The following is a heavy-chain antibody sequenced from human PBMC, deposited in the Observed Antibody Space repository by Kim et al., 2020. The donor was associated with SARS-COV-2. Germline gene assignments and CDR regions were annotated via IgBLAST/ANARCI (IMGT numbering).Heavy chain of an antibody. CDR1: GFTFSSYS. J-gene: IGHJ6*01. CDR2: LSYDGSGK. D-gene: IGHD2-21*02. Sequence: GGSLRLSCAASGFTFSSYSMHWVRQAPGKGPEWVSFLSYDGSGKYYADSVKGRFTISRDNAKNTLYLHMNSLRAEDTAVYYCARPPTVVTPYYYYAMYVCGAGTTVTVSS. CDR3: ARPPTVVTPYYYYAMYV. V-gene: IGHV3-30*04.